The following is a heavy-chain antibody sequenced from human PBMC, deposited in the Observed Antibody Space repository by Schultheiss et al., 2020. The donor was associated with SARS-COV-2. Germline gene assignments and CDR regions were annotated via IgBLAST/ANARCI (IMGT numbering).Heavy chain of an antibody. CDR2: INHSGST. CDR1: GGLFSGYY. Sequence: SETLSLTCGVYGGLFSGYYWSWIRQPPGKGLEWIGEINHSGSTNYNPSLKSRVTISVDKSKNQFSLKLSSVTAADTAVYYCARALCGGDCYFDYYYYGMDVWGQGTTVTVSS. D-gene: IGHD2-21*01. J-gene: IGHJ6*02. CDR3: ARALCGGDCYFDYYYYGMDV. V-gene: IGHV4-34*01.